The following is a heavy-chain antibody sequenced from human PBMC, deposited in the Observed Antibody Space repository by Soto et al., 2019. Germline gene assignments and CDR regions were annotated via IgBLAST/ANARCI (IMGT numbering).Heavy chain of an antibody. CDR3: ARDPRYCSSTSCYRGYGMDV. D-gene: IGHD2-2*02. J-gene: IGHJ6*02. Sequence: QLQLVESGGGVVQPGRSLRLSCAISGFTFSSYGMHWVRQAPGKGLEWVAVISYDGSNKYYADSVKGRFTISRDNSKNTLYLQMNSLRAEDTAVYYCARDPRYCSSTSCYRGYGMDVWGQGTTVTVSS. CDR1: GFTFSSYG. CDR2: ISYDGSNK. V-gene: IGHV3-30*03.